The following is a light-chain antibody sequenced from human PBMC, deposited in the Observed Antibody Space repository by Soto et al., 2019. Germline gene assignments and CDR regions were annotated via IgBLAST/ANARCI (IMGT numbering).Light chain of an antibody. J-gene: IGKJ1*01. CDR2: NES. V-gene: IGKV1-27*01. Sequence: DIPMTQSPASLSSSVGDRVTITCRASQGISNYLAWYQQKPGKVPKFLIYNESTWQSGVPSRLSGSGSGTDFTLTISSLQPEDVATYYCQKYNTAPWTFGQGTKVEIK. CDR3: QKYNTAPWT. CDR1: QGISNY.